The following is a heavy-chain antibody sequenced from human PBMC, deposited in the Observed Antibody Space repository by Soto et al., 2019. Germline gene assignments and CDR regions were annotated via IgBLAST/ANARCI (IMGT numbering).Heavy chain of an antibody. V-gene: IGHV4-30-4*01. CDR2: IYYSGTT. J-gene: IGHJ4*02. CDR3: ASRGTTTYCSGGSCYARGFDY. CDR1: GGPIPRGDYP. D-gene: IGHD2-15*01. Sequence: LSLICTFSGGPIPRGDYPCSWNPQPPGKGLEWIGYIYYSGTTYYNPSLKSRVTISVDTSKNQFSLKLSSVTAADTAVYYCASRGTTTYCSGGSCYARGFDYWGQGTLVTVS.